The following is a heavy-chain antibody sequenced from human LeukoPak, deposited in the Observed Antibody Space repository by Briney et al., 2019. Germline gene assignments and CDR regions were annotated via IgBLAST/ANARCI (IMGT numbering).Heavy chain of an antibody. D-gene: IGHD2-8*01. V-gene: IGHV1-69*04. CDR2: IILIFTIR. CDR1: GGRSNNYR. J-gene: IGHJ3*01. CDR3: AADCVNGVCHVTDDPFES. Sequence: GASVTLSFTPAGGRSNNYRISWVRQAPGQGLEWMGRIILIFTIRTKEQKFQGRVTITVDNTTSVTYMDLSSLRSEDTAVYYCAADCVNGVCHVTDDPFESWGQGTMVTVSS.